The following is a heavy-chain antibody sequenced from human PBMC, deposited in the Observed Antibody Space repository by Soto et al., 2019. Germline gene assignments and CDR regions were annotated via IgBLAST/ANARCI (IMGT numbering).Heavy chain of an antibody. V-gene: IGHV4-61*01. CDR3: ASNLAPIRGVISYFDY. Sequence: QVQLQESGPGLVKPSETLSLTCTVSGGSVSSGSYYWSWIRQPPGKGLEWIGYIYYSGSTNYNPSLKSRFTISVDTSKNQFSLKLSSVTAADTAVYYCASNLAPIRGVISYFDYWGQGTLVTVSS. D-gene: IGHD3-10*01. J-gene: IGHJ4*02. CDR2: IYYSGST. CDR1: GGSVSSGSYY.